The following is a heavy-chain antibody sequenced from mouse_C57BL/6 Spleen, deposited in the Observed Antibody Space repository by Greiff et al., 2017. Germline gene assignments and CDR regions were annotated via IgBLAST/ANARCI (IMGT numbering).Heavy chain of an antibody. CDR2: ISSGSSTI. Sequence: EVMLVESGGGLVKPGGSLKLSCAASGFTFSDYGMHWVRQAPEKGLEWVAYISSGSSTIYYADTVKGRFTISRDNAKNTLFLQMTSLRSEDTAMYYCEREVYYGSSLYAMDYWGLGTSVTVSS. CDR1: GFTFSDYG. V-gene: IGHV5-17*01. D-gene: IGHD1-1*01. CDR3: EREVYYGSSLYAMDY. J-gene: IGHJ4*01.